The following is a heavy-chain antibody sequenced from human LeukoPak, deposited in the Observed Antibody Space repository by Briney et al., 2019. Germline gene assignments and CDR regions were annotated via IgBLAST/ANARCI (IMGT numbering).Heavy chain of an antibody. Sequence: GGSLRLSCAASGFTFSDFWMNWVRQAPGKGLEWVASIKQDGSEKYYVDSVKGRFSISRDNAKNSLHLQMNSLRAEDTAVYYYARDHTVDGLVFDYWGQGILVTVSS. D-gene: IGHD6-19*01. CDR1: GFTFSDFW. J-gene: IGHJ4*02. V-gene: IGHV3-7*01. CDR3: ARDHTVDGLVFDY. CDR2: IKQDGSEK.